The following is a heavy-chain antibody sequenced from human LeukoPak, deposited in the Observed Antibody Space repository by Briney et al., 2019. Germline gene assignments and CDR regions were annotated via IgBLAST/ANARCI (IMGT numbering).Heavy chain of an antibody. D-gene: IGHD3-9*01. CDR1: GFTVSNNY. J-gene: IGHJ6*03. Sequence: GGSLRLSCAASGFTVSNNYMNWVRQAPGKGLEWVSVIYSGGFTYYSDSVKGRFTISRDNSKNTLYLQMNSLRAEDTAVYYCAREGTYYDIFQPDYYYYYYYMDVWGKGTTVTISS. CDR2: IYSGGFT. CDR3: AREGTYYDIFQPDYYYYYYYMDV. V-gene: IGHV3-53*01.